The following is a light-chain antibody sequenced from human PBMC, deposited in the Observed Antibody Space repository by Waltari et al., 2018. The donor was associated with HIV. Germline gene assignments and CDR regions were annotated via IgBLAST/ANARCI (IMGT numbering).Light chain of an antibody. Sequence: QSALTQPASVSGSLGQSITISCIGTTSDIGSYHYVSWYPHHPDKAPSLFFYDANARLSGFPFRFSGSKSGNTASLTISGLQAEDEADYYVSSYTSTSTLLFGGGTKVTVL. J-gene: IGLJ3*02. CDR3: SSYTSTSTLL. V-gene: IGLV2-14*01. CDR1: TSDIGSYHY. CDR2: DAN.